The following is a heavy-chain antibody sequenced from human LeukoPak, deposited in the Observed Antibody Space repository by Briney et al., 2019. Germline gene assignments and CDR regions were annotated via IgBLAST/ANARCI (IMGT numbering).Heavy chain of an antibody. D-gene: IGHD6-6*01. Sequence: SETLSLTCTVFGGSISSYYWSWIRQPPGKGLEWIGYIYYSGSTNYNPSLKSRVTISVDTSKNQFSLKLSSVTAADTAVYYCASVYSSSYYGMDVWGQGTTVTVSS. CDR1: GGSISSYY. CDR3: ASVYSSSYYGMDV. CDR2: IYYSGST. J-gene: IGHJ6*02. V-gene: IGHV4-59*01.